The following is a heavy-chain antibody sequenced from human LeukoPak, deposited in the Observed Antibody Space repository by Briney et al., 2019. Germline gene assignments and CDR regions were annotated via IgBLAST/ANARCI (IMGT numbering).Heavy chain of an antibody. D-gene: IGHD3-10*01. V-gene: IGHV4-59*01. CDR3: ARSTSYYRRNDAFDI. J-gene: IGHJ3*02. CDR2: IYYSGST. CDR1: GGSISSYY. Sequence: KTSETLSLTCTVSGGSISSYYWSWIRQPPGKGLEWIGYIYYSGSTNYNPSLKSRVTILVDTSKNQFSLKLSSVTAADTAVYYCARSTSYYRRNDAFDIWGQGTMVTVSS.